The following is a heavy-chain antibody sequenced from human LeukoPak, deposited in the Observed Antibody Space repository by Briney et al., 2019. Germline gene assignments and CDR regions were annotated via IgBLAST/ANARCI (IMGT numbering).Heavy chain of an antibody. Sequence: GGSLRLSCAASGFTFSSYAMSWVRQAPGKGLEWVSAISGSGGSTYYAGSVKGRFTISRDNSKNTLYLQMNSLRTEDTAVYYCANQRLDLRFLEWLLLFDYWGQGTLVTVSS. D-gene: IGHD3-3*01. J-gene: IGHJ4*02. CDR3: ANQRLDLRFLEWLLLFDY. V-gene: IGHV3-23*01. CDR1: GFTFSSYA. CDR2: ISGSGGST.